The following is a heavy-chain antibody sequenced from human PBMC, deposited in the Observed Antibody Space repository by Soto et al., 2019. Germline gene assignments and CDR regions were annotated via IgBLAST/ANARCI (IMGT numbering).Heavy chain of an antibody. V-gene: IGHV3-33*01. D-gene: IGHD6-13*01. CDR1: GFTFSNYG. J-gene: IGHJ4*02. Sequence: QVQLVESGGGVVQPGRSLRLSCAASGFTFSNYGMHWVRQTPGKGLEWVAVIWYDGSIKYYADSVKGRFTISRDISKNTLYLQMNSLRAEDTAVYYCARDLYSSSLDYWGQGTLVTVSS. CDR2: IWYDGSIK. CDR3: ARDLYSSSLDY.